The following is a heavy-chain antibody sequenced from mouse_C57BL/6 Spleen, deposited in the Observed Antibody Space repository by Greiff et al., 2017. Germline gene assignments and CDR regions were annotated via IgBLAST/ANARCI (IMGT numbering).Heavy chain of an antibody. CDR2: ISYSGST. Sequence: EVKLVESGPGMVKPSQSLSLTCTVTGYSITSGYDWHWIRHFPGNKLEWMGYISYSGSTNYNPSLKSRISITHDTSKNHFFLKLNSVTTEDTATYYCARGGLHYGSRDWYFDGWGTGTTVTVSS. J-gene: IGHJ1*03. CDR3: ARGGLHYGSRDWYFDG. D-gene: IGHD1-1*01. V-gene: IGHV3-1*01. CDR1: GYSITSGYD.